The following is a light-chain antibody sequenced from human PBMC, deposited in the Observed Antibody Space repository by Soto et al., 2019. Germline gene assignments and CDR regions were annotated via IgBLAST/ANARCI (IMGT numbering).Light chain of an antibody. Sequence: LPSTQSPSNLSGSPGARFTITCRASQTISSWLAWYQQKPGKAPKLLIYKASTLKSGVPSRFSGSGSGTEFTLTISSLQPDDFATYYCQHYNSYSEAFGQGTKVDIK. CDR1: QTISSW. CDR3: QHYNSYSEA. V-gene: IGKV1-5*03. J-gene: IGKJ1*01. CDR2: KAS.